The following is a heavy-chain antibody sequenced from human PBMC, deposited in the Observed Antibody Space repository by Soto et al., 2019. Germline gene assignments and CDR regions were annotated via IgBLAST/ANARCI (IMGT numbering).Heavy chain of an antibody. V-gene: IGHV3-9*01. D-gene: IGHD3-10*01. CDR3: ARDDSAMVRGFTLDY. J-gene: IGHJ4*02. CDR1: GFTVSSNY. CDR2: MSWNSDSI. Sequence: PGGSLRLSCAASGFTVSSNYMSWVRQAPGKGLEWVSGMSWNSDSIGYAGSVKGRFAISRENAKNSLYLQMSSLIPEDTALYYCARDDSAMVRGFTLDYWGQGTLVTVSS.